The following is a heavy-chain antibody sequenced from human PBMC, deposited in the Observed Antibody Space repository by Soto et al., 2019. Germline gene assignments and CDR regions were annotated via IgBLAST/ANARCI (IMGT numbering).Heavy chain of an antibody. D-gene: IGHD2-2*01. CDR1: GFTFSSYS. CDR2: ISSSSSYI. V-gene: IGHV3-21*01. Sequence: GGSLRLSCAASGFTFSSYSMNWVRQAPGKGLECVSSISSSSSYIYYADSVKGRFTISRDNAKNSLYLQMNSLRAEDTAVYYCARDFLGYCSSTSCLRVYYYYGMDVWGQGTTVTVP. CDR3: ARDFLGYCSSTSCLRVYYYYGMDV. J-gene: IGHJ6*02.